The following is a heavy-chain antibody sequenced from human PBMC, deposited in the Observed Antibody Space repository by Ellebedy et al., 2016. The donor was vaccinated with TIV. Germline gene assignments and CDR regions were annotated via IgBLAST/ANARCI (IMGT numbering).Heavy chain of an antibody. CDR2: ISNRDRT. Sequence: SDTLSLTXTVSGDSISSSSDYWVWIRQPPGKGAEWIGTISNRDRTDYNPSLKSRVFILVDASKNQFFLKLTSVTAADTAVYYCATFNQYYTYLGVWGKGTTVIVSS. CDR3: ATFNQYYTYLGV. D-gene: IGHD1-14*01. V-gene: IGHV4-39*01. J-gene: IGHJ6*03. CDR1: GDSISSSSDY.